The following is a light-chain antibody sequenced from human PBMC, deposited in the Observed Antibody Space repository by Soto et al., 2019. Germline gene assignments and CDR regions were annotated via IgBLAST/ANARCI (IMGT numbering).Light chain of an antibody. J-gene: IGKJ4*01. CDR3: QQYDTSPLT. CDR1: QYISSNY. CDR2: GAF. V-gene: IGKV3-20*01. Sequence: EVVLTQSPGTLSLSPGERATLSCRASQYISSNYLAWYQQKPGRAPRLLIFGAFNRAHGVPDRFSGSASGTDFALCISGLEPEDFAVYYCQQYDTSPLTFGGGTKV.